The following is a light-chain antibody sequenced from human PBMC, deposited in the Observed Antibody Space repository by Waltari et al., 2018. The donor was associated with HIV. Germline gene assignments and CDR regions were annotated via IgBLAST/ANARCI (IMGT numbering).Light chain of an antibody. CDR3: AAWDDSLIGVI. V-gene: IGLV1-44*01. J-gene: IGLJ2*01. CDR2: TND. CDR1: SSNIGSHS. Sequence: QSVLTQPPSASGTPGQRVTISRSGSSSNIGSHSVNWYQQLPGTAPKLLIYTNDQRPSGVPDRISGSKSGTSASLAITGLQSKDEADYYCAAWDDSLIGVIFGGGTKLTVL.